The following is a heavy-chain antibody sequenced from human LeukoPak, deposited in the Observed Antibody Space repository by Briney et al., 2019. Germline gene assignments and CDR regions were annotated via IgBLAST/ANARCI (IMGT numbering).Heavy chain of an antibody. CDR1: GGSISSGDYY. CDR3: AREGATGSGFDP. D-gene: IGHD5-24*01. Sequence: SETLSLTCTVSGGSISSGDYYWSWIRQPPGKGLEWIGYIYYSGSTYYNPSLKSRVTISVDTSMNQFSLKLSSVTAADTAVYYCAREGATGSGFDPWGQGTLVTVSS. CDR2: IYYSGST. J-gene: IGHJ5*02. V-gene: IGHV4-30-4*01.